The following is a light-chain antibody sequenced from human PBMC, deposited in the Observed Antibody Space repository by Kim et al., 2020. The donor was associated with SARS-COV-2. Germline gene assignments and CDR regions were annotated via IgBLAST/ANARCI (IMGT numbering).Light chain of an antibody. Sequence: QSALTQPPSASGSPGQSVTISSTGSSSDVGAYENVSWYQQHPGKAPKLMISQVSKRSSGVPDRFSGSKSGNTASLTVSGLQAEDEADYYCCSYARTSYVFGTGTKVTVL. CDR1: SSDVGAYEN. CDR3: CSYARTSYV. J-gene: IGLJ1*01. CDR2: QVS. V-gene: IGLV2-8*01.